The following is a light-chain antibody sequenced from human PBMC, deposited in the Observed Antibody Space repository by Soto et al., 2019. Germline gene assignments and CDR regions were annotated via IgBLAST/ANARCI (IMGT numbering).Light chain of an antibody. V-gene: IGLV2-14*01. J-gene: IGLJ2*01. Sequence: QSALTQPASVSGSPGQSITISCTGTSSDVGGYNYVSWYQQHPGNAPRLMIYEVNNRPSGVPNRFSGSKSGNTASLTISGLQAEDEADYYCSSYTSSSTRRVFGGGTKLTVL. CDR1: SSDVGGYNY. CDR3: SSYTSSSTRRV. CDR2: EVN.